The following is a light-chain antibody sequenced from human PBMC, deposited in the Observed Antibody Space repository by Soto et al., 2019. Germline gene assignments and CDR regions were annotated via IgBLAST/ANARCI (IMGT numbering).Light chain of an antibody. J-gene: IGLJ1*01. Sequence: QSVLTQADSVTASPLQSITISCTCTYRDIGAHNYASWYQQPPGKAPKLIIYDVSNLPPGISDRFSASKSDYTASLTISGLQAEDEADYYCSSYTTCNTLVFGSGTKVTVL. CDR2: DVS. CDR1: YRDIGAHNY. CDR3: SSYTTCNTLV. V-gene: IGLV2-14*01.